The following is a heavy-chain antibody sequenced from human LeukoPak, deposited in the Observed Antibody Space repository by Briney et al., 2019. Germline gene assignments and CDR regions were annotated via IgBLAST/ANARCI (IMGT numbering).Heavy chain of an antibody. CDR2: ISYDGSNK. V-gene: IGHV3-30*03. CDR3: ARGASLGYCSSTSCPLSDY. D-gene: IGHD2-2*01. J-gene: IGHJ4*02. CDR1: GFTFSSYG. Sequence: GNSLRLSCAASGFTFSSYGMHWVRQAPGKGSEGVAVISYDGSNKYYADSVKGRFTISRDNSKNTLYLQMNSLRAEDTAVYYCARGASLGYCSSTSCPLSDYWGQGTLVTVSS.